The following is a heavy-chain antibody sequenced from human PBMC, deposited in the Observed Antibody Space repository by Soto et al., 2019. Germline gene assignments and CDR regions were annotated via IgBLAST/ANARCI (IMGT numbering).Heavy chain of an antibody. J-gene: IGHJ4*02. D-gene: IGHD5-18*01. V-gene: IGHV3-23*01. CDR3: AGPGYSSQDY. CDR2: ISGSGDGT. Sequence: EVQLLESGGGLVQPGGSLRLSCAASGFTFHKFALSWVRQAPWKGLEWVSAISGSGDGTDYADSVKGRFTISRDNFKDTLYLQMNSLRAEDTAMYYCAGPGYSSQDYWGQGTLVTVSS. CDR1: GFTFHKFA.